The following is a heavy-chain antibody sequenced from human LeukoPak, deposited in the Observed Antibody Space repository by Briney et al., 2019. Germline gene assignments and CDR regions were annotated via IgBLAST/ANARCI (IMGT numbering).Heavy chain of an antibody. V-gene: IGHV4-38-2*02. CDR1: GYSISSGYY. J-gene: IGHJ3*02. CDR2: INHSGST. Sequence: SETLSLTCTVSGYSISSGYYWSWIRPPPGKGLEWIGEINHSGSTNYNPSLKSRVTISVDTSKNQFSLKLSSVTAADTAVYYCARQSTADGSGTQPGAAFDIWGQGTMVTVSS. D-gene: IGHD3-10*01. CDR3: ARQSTADGSGTQPGAAFDI.